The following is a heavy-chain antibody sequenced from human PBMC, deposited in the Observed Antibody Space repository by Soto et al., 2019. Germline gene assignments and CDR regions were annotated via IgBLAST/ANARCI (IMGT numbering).Heavy chain of an antibody. Sequence: ASVKVSCKASGYTFASHAMHWVRQAPGQGLEWMGWSNAGNGNTKYSQKFQGRVTITRDTSASTFYMELSGLTSEDTAVYYCARDVYGGYAILARPSFDYWGQGALVTVSS. CDR3: ARDVYGGYAILARPSFDY. D-gene: IGHD5-12*01. J-gene: IGHJ4*02. V-gene: IGHV1-3*01. CDR1: GYTFASHA. CDR2: SNAGNGNT.